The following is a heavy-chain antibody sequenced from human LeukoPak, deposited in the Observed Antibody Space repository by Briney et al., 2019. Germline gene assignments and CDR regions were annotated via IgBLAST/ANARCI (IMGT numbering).Heavy chain of an antibody. CDR3: AREIDDEYFQH. CDR2: IYHSGST. V-gene: IGHV4-38-2*02. CDR1: GYSISSGYY. Sequence: SETLSLTCTVSGYSISSGYYWGWIRQPPGKGLEWIGSIYHSGSTYYNPSLKSRVTISVDTSKNQFSLKLSSVTAADTAVYYCAREIDDEYFQHWGQGTLVTVS. J-gene: IGHJ1*01. D-gene: IGHD2/OR15-2a*01.